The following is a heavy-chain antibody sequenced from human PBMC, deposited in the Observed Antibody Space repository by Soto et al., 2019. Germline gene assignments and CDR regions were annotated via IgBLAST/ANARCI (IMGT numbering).Heavy chain of an antibody. CDR2: IYWDDDK. V-gene: IGHV2-5*02. D-gene: IGHD2-8*01. Sequence: QITLKESGPTLVKPTQTLTLTCTFYGFSLSTSGVGVGWIRQPPGKALEWLALIYWDDDKRYSPSLKSRVTITKDTSKTQLVLTMTNMDPVATATYSCAHYANTVSPLVKTYCFDYWGQGTLVTVSS. CDR3: AHYANTVSPLVKTYCFDY. CDR1: GFSLSTSGVG. J-gene: IGHJ4*02.